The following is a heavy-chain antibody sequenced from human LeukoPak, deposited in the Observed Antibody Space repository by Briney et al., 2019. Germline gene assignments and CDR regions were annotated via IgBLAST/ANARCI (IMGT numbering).Heavy chain of an antibody. CDR1: GFTFDDYA. V-gene: IGHV3-9*01. CDR2: ISWNSGSI. CDR3: AKEWYGDYGLRFDY. Sequence: GGSLRLSCAASGFTFDDYAMHWVRQAPGKGLEWVSGISWNSGSIGYADSVKGRFTISRDNAKNSLYLQMNSLRAEDTALYYCAKEWYGDYGLRFDYWGQGTLVTVSS. D-gene: IGHD4-17*01. J-gene: IGHJ4*02.